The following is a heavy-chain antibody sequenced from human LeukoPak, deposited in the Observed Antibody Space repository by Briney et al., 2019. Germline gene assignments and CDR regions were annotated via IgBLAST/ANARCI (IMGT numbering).Heavy chain of an antibody. V-gene: IGHV1-2*02. CDR1: GYTFTSYY. CDR3: ARGYDSSGYYYYYYMDV. CDR2: INPNSGGT. J-gene: IGHJ6*03. Sequence: GASVKVSCKASGYTFTSYYMHWVRQAPGQGLEWMGWINPNSGGTNYAQKFQGRVTMTRDTSISTAYMELSRLRSDDTAVYYCARGYDSSGYYYYYYMDVWGKGTTVTVSS. D-gene: IGHD3-22*01.